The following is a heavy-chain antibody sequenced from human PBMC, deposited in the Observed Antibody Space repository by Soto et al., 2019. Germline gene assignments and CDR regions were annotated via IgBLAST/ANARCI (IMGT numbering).Heavy chain of an antibody. CDR2: ISYDGSNK. CDR1: GFTFSSYG. V-gene: IGHV3-30*18. Sequence: GGSLRLSCAASGFTFSSYGMHWVRQAPGKGLEWVAVISYDGSNKYYADSVKGRFTISRDNSKNTLYLQMNSLRAEDTAVYYCAKDNHLLRIAVAGHLDVWGKGTTVTVSS. D-gene: IGHD6-19*01. J-gene: IGHJ6*04. CDR3: AKDNHLLRIAVAGHLDV.